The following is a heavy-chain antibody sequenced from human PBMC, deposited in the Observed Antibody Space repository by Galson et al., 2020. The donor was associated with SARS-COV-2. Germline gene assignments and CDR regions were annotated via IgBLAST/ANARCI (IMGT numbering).Heavy chain of an antibody. CDR2: MNTNNGDT. V-gene: IGHV1-8*01. CDR3: ARGRRYYGSGSYSRISYYGMDI. Sequence: ASVKVSCKASGYTFTTYDINWVRQATGQGLEWMGWMNTNNGDTGYAEKFRDRVTMTRNTSITTAYMEVSSLRSEDTAVYYCARGRRYYGSGSYSRISYYGMDIWGQGTTVTVSS. J-gene: IGHJ6*02. D-gene: IGHD3-10*01. CDR1: GYTFTTYD.